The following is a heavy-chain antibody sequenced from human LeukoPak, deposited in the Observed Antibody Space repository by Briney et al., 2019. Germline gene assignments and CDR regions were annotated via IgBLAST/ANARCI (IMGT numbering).Heavy chain of an antibody. Sequence: GSLRLSCAASGFTFSTHDVNWVRQAPGKGLGWVSFINSRRSTIYYADSVKGRFTISRDNAKNSLYLQTNSLRAEDTAVYYCTSHTGTGDAFRPFHIWGQGTMVTVSS. D-gene: IGHD2-21*02. CDR3: TSHTGTGDAFRPFHI. V-gene: IGHV3-48*04. J-gene: IGHJ3*02. CDR2: INSRRSTI. CDR1: GFTFSTHD.